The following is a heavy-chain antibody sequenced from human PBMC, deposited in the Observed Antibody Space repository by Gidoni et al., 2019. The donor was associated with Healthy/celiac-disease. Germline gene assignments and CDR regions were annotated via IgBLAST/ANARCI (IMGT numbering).Heavy chain of an antibody. CDR3: AKDRDGIAARLFDFGY. CDR1: GFPFSSYA. D-gene: IGHD6-6*01. V-gene: IGHV3-23*01. Sequence: EVQLLESGGGLVQPGGSLSLSCAASGFPFSSYAMSWVRQAPGKGLEWVSVMSGSGGSTYYADSVKGRFTISRDNSKNTLYLQMNSLRAEDTAVYYCAKDRDGIAARLFDFGYWGQGTLVTVSS. J-gene: IGHJ4*02. CDR2: MSGSGGST.